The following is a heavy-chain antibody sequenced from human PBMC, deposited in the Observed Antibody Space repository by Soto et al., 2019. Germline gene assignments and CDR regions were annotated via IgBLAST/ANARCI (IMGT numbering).Heavy chain of an antibody. J-gene: IGHJ4*02. CDR1: GYIFTGYY. D-gene: IGHD3-9*01. CDR2: INPNSGGT. CDR3: ARLNPALVHFDY. Sequence: QVQLVQSGAEVKKPGAAVKVSCKASGYIFTGYYMHWVRQAPVQGLEWMGWINPNSGGTNYAQKFQGRFTMTTDTSISPAYVELSRLRSDDTAVYYCARLNPALVHFDYWCQGTLVTVSS. V-gene: IGHV1-2*02.